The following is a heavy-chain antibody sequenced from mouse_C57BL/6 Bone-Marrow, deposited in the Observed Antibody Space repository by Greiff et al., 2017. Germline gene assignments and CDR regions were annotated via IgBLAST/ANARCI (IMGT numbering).Heavy chain of an antibody. J-gene: IGHJ2*01. V-gene: IGHV2-5*01. D-gene: IGHD3-3*01. Sequence: VQRVESGPGLVQPSQSLSITCTVSGFSLTSYGVHWVRQSPGKGLEWLGVIWRGGSTDYNAAFMSRLSITKDNSKSQVFFKMNSLQADDTAIYYCAKSLGQGPYFDYWGQGTTLTVSS. CDR3: AKSLGQGPYFDY. CDR2: IWRGGST. CDR1: GFSLTSYG.